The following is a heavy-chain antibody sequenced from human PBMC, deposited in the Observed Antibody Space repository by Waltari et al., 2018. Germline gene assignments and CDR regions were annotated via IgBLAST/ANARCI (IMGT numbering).Heavy chain of an antibody. V-gene: IGHV1-2*06. CDR2: IKPKNGDT. CDR1: GYTFTGYA. CDR3: LRDSSGSHFDY. J-gene: IGHJ4*02. D-gene: IGHD3-22*01. Sequence: LVQSGAEVKKPGASVKVSCKASGYTFTGYAILGVRQAPGQGLEWMGPIKPKNGDTHYAQKFQVRVAMTTDTSTNTAFMELHSLRSDDTAVYYCLRDSSGSHFDYWGQGTLVTVSS.